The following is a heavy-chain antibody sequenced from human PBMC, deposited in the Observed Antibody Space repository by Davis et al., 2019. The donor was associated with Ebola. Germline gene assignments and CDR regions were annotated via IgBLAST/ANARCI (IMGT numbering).Heavy chain of an antibody. Sequence: PGGSLRLSCAASGFTLSSSWMHWVRQVPGKGLVWVSRINNDGTTINYVDSVKGRFTISRDNAKNTLYLQMNSLRAEDTAVYYCARVLAACPWYFDLWGRGTLVTVSS. CDR2: INNDGTTI. CDR3: ARVLAACPWYFDL. V-gene: IGHV3-74*01. J-gene: IGHJ2*01. D-gene: IGHD6-6*01. CDR1: GFTLSSSW.